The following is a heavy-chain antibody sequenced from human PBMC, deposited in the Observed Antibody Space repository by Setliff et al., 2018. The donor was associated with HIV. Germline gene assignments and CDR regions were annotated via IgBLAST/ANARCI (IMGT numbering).Heavy chain of an antibody. D-gene: IGHD5-12*01. Sequence: PSETLSLTCTVSGGFISSSSYYWGWIRQPPGKGLAWIGSIYYSGRTYYKPALKSRVTISVDKSKNHFALKLTAVTAADTAVYYCERDRGRGYDYPTQGYVDYWGQGTLVTVSS. CDR1: GGFISSSSYY. J-gene: IGHJ4*02. CDR3: ERDRGRGYDYPTQGYVDY. V-gene: IGHV4-39*06. CDR2: IYYSGRT.